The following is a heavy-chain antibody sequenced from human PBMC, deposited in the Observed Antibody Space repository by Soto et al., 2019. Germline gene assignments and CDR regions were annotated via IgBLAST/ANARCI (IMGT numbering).Heavy chain of an antibody. J-gene: IGHJ4*02. D-gene: IGHD3-16*02. CDR3: ARGHDPYDYVWGSYRYAFNFDY. CDR1: GGSFSGYY. Sequence: PSETLSLTCAVYGGSFSGYYWSWIRHPPGKGLEWIGEINHSGSTNYNPSLKSRVTISVDTSKNQFSLKLSSVTAADTAVYYCARGHDPYDYVWGSYRYAFNFDYWGQGTLVTVSS. V-gene: IGHV4-34*01. CDR2: INHSGST.